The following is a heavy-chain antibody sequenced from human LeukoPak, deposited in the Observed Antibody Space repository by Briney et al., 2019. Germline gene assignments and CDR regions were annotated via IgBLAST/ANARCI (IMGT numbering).Heavy chain of an antibody. V-gene: IGHV3-30*03. Sequence: GTSLRLSCVASGFSFSNHGLHWVRQAPGKGLEWVSVVARDGGAKFYADSVKGRFTLSRDNSKNMFFLQMNFLTVEDTAIYYCAREATWGQWYFDHWGQGTPVIVSS. CDR3: AREATWGQWYFDH. J-gene: IGHJ4*02. D-gene: IGHD6-19*01. CDR2: VARDGGAK. CDR1: GFSFSNHG.